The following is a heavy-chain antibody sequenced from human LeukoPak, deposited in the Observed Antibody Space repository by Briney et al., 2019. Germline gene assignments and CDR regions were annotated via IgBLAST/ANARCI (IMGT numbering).Heavy chain of an antibody. Sequence: PSETLSLTCTVSGGSISRYYWSWIRQPPGKGLEWIGYKDYSGSTNYNRSLKSRVTISVDTSKNQFSLKLSSVTAADTAVYYCARAVQLERPPPLIGYYYMDVWGKGTTVTVSS. V-gene: IGHV4-59*01. CDR1: GGSISRYY. CDR2: KDYSGST. J-gene: IGHJ6*03. D-gene: IGHD1-1*01. CDR3: ARAVQLERPPPLIGYYYMDV.